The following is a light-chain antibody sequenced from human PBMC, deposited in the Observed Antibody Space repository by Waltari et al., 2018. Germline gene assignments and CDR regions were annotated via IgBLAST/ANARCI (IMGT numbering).Light chain of an antibody. CDR1: SSDIGGYNY. V-gene: IGLV2-14*03. J-gene: IGLJ2*01. CDR2: EVN. Sequence: QSALAQPASVSGSPGQSIAISCTGTSSDIGGYNYVSWYQQYPDKAPKLLIYEVNNRPPGVSTRFSVSKSGNAASLPISEIQAEDEADYYCSSYTNTFVVFGGGTKLTVL. CDR3: SSYTNTFVV.